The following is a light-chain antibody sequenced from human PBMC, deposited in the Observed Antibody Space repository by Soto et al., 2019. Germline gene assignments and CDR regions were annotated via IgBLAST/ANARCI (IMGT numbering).Light chain of an antibody. Sequence: EIVLTQSPGTLSLSPGERATLSCRASQSVSSRDLAWYQQKPGQAPRLLIFDASTRATGVPDRFSASGSGTDFTLTISRLEPEDFAVYFCQHCGVSRTFGQGTKVEIK. V-gene: IGKV3-20*01. CDR1: QSVSSRD. CDR2: DAS. J-gene: IGKJ1*01. CDR3: QHCGVSRT.